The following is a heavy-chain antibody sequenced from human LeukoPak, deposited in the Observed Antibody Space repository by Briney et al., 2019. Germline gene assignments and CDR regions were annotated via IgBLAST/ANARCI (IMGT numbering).Heavy chain of an antibody. CDR1: GFTFSSYG. CDR3: ARAPRGSSWFPYDAFDI. Sequence: GGSLRLSCAASGFTFSSYGMHWVRQAPGKGLEWVAVISYDGSNKYYADSVKGRFTISRDNSKNTLYLQMNSLRAEDTAVYYCARAPRGSSWFPYDAFDIWGQGTMVTVSS. CDR2: ISYDGSNK. J-gene: IGHJ3*02. V-gene: IGHV3-30*03. D-gene: IGHD6-13*01.